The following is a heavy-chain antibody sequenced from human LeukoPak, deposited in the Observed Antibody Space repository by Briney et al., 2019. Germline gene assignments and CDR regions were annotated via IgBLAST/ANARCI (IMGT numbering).Heavy chain of an antibody. CDR3: AGGNYGMDV. Sequence: GGSLRLSCAASGFTFSSYAMSWVRQAPGKGLEWVSTISGSGGNTYYADSVKGRFTISRDNSKNTLSLQMNGLRVEDTAVYYCAGGNYGMDVWGQGTTVTVSS. J-gene: IGHJ6*02. V-gene: IGHV3-23*01. CDR1: GFTFSSYA. D-gene: IGHD1-26*01. CDR2: ISGSGGNT.